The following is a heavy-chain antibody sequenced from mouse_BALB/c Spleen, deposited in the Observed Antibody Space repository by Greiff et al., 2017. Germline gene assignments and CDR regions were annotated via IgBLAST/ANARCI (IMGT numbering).Heavy chain of an antibody. Sequence: DVKLVESGGDLVKPGGSLKLSCAASGFTFSSYGMSWVRQTPDKRLEWVATISSGGSSTYYPDSVKGRSTISRDNAKNTLYLQMSSLKSEDTAMYYCARLSTVGTFDYWGQGTTLTVSS. CDR2: ISSGGSST. CDR3: ARLSTVGTFDY. CDR1: GFTFSSYG. D-gene: IGHD1-1*01. V-gene: IGHV5-6*02. J-gene: IGHJ2*01.